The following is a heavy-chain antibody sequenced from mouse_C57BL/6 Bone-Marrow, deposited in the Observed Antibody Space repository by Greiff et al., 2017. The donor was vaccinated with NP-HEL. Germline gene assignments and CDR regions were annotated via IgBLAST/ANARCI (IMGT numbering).Heavy chain of an antibody. J-gene: IGHJ2*01. CDR2: ISNGGGST. CDR3: ARGGFAY. CDR1: GFTFSDYY. Sequence: EVKLVESGGGLVQPGGSLKLSCAASGFTFSDYYMYWVRQTPEQRLEWVAYISNGGGSTYYPDTVKGRFTISRDNAKNTLYLQMSRLKSEDTAMYYCARGGFAYWAQGTTLTVSS. V-gene: IGHV5-12*01.